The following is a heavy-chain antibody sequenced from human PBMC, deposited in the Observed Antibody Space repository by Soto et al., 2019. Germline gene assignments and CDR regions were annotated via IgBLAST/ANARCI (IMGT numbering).Heavy chain of an antibody. Sequence: GGSLRLSCAASGFTFSSYGMHWVRQAPGKGLEWVAVISYDGSNNYYADSVKGRFTISRDNSKNTLYLQMNSLRAEDTAVYYCAKEGRTYSSTDIDAMDVWGRGTTVTVSS. CDR2: ISYDGSNN. CDR3: AKEGRTYSSTDIDAMDV. CDR1: GFTFSSYG. D-gene: IGHD2-2*01. J-gene: IGHJ6*02. V-gene: IGHV3-30*18.